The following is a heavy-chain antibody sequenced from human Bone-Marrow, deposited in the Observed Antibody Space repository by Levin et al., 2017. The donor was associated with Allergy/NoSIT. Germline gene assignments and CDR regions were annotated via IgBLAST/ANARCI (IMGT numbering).Heavy chain of an antibody. Sequence: SQTLSLTCTVSGGSIRSAPSYWNWIRQPAGKRLEWIGRIYTYGSTDYNPSLRSRVTMSIDRSKNQFSLELTSVTAADTALYFCAREGGGGWLGYWGQGTLVTVSA. V-gene: IGHV4-61*02. CDR1: GGSIRSAPSY. J-gene: IGHJ4*02. CDR3: AREGGGGWLGY. D-gene: IGHD6-19*01. CDR2: IYTYGST.